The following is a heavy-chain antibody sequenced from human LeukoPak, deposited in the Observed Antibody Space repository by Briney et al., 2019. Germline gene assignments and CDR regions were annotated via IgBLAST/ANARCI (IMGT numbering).Heavy chain of an antibody. D-gene: IGHD1-1*01. V-gene: IGHV4-59*01. CDR1: GGSISGFY. J-gene: IGHJ4*02. CDR3: ARVLQNWNDGPILDY. Sequence: SETLSLTCTVSGGSISGFYWSWIRQPPGKGLEWIGDIYYSGSTNYNPSLKSRLTISVDTSKNQFSLKLSSVTAADTAVYYCARVLQNWNDGPILDYWGQGTLVTVSS. CDR2: IYYSGST.